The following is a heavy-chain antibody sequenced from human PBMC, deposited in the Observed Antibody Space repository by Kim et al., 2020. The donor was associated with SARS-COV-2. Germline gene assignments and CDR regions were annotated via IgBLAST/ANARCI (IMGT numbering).Heavy chain of an antibody. Sequence: SETLSLTCAVYGGSFSGYYWSWIRQPPGKGLEWIGKINHSGSTNYNPSLKSRVTISVDTSKNQFSLKLSSVTAADTAVYYCARGENYYDSSGYYLNFFDYWGQGTLVTVSS. V-gene: IGHV4-34*01. D-gene: IGHD3-22*01. CDR3: ARGENYYDSSGYYLNFFDY. J-gene: IGHJ4*02. CDR1: GGSFSGYY. CDR2: INHSGST.